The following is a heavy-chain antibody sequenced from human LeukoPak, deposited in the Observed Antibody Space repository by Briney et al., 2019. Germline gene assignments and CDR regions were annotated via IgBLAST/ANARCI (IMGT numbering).Heavy chain of an antibody. CDR3: AKDLGYYDSSGYSDY. D-gene: IGHD3-22*01. CDR2: IRYDGSET. J-gene: IGHJ4*02. V-gene: IGHV3-30*02. Sequence: GGSLTLSCAASGFTFSRYGKHWVRQAPGKGLQWVAFIRYDGSETYYIDSVKGRFTISRDNSKNTLYLQMNSLRAEDTAVYYCAKDLGYYDSSGYSDYWGQGTLVTVSS. CDR1: GFTFSRYG.